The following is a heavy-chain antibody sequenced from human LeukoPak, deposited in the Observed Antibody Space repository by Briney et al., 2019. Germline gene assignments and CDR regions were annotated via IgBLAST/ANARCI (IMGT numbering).Heavy chain of an antibody. CDR2: IYYSGST. J-gene: IGHJ5*02. CDR3: ARHLKKAFGVVIPRPNWFDP. CDR1: GGSISSSSYY. Sequence: PSETLSLTCTVSGGSISSSSYYWGWIRQPPGKGLEWIGSIYYSGSTYYNPSLKSRVTISVDTSKNQFSLKLSSVTAADTAVYYCARHLKKAFGVVIPRPNWFDPWGQGTLVTVSP. V-gene: IGHV4-39*01. D-gene: IGHD3-3*01.